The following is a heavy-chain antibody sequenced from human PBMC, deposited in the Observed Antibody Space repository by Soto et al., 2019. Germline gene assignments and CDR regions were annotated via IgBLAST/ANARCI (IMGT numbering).Heavy chain of an antibody. D-gene: IGHD3-22*01. CDR2: IYYSGST. V-gene: IGHV4-31*03. Sequence: QVQLQESGPGLVKPSQTLSLTCTVSGGSISSGGYYWSWIRQHPGKGLEWIGYIYYSGSTYYNPSLISRVTISVDTSKNQFSVKLSSVTAADTAVYYCARYAEYYYDSSGYLHFDYWGQGTLVTVSS. CDR1: GGSISSGGYY. CDR3: ARYAEYYYDSSGYLHFDY. J-gene: IGHJ4*02.